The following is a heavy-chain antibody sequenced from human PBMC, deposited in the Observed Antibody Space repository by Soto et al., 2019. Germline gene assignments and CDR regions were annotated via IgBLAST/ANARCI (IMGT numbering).Heavy chain of an antibody. CDR1: GYTFTSYY. V-gene: IGHV1-46*01. J-gene: IGHJ6*02. CDR2: INPSGGST. CDR3: ANLVGPGEIPGGMDV. Sequence: ASVKVSCKASGYTFTSYYMHWVRQAPGQGLEWMGIINPSGGSTSYAQKFQGRVTMTRDTSTSTVYMELRSLRSDDTAVYYCANLVGPGEIPGGMDVWGQGTTVTVSS. D-gene: IGHD1-26*01.